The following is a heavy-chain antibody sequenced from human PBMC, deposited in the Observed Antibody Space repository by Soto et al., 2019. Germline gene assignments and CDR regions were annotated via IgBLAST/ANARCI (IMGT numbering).Heavy chain of an antibody. CDR2: IIPILGIA. J-gene: IGHJ4*02. V-gene: IGHV1-69*04. Sequence: PVKASWKASGYAFTSYDISWARQAPGQGLEWMGRIIPILGIANYAQKFQGRVTITADKSTSTAYMELSSLRSEDTAVHYCARGGRPILPIDYWGQGTLVNVSS. CDR1: GYAFTSYD. D-gene: IGHD3-9*01. CDR3: ARGGRPILPIDY.